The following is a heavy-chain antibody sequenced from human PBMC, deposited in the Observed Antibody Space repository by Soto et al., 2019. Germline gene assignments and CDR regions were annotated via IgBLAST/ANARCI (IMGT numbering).Heavy chain of an antibody. CDR1: GGSISSGGYY. CDR3: ARDYGDYTHDAFDI. J-gene: IGHJ3*02. D-gene: IGHD4-17*01. Sequence: QVQLQESGPGLVKPSQTLSLTCTVSGGSISSGGYYWSWIRQHPGKGLEWIGYIYYSGSTYYNPSLKSRVTISVDTSKNQFSLKLSSVTAADTAVYYYARDYGDYTHDAFDIWGQGTMVTVSS. CDR2: IYYSGST. V-gene: IGHV4-31*03.